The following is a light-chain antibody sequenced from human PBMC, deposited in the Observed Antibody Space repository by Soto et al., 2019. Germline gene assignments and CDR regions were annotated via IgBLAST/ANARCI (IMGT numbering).Light chain of an antibody. Sequence: DIQMTQSTSTLSASVGDRVTITCRASQSISSWLAWYQQKPGKAPKLLIYKASSLESVVPSRFSGSGSGTEFTLTISSLQPDDFATYYCQQYNSYSRTFGQGTKVEIK. J-gene: IGKJ1*01. CDR2: KAS. CDR3: QQYNSYSRT. CDR1: QSISSW. V-gene: IGKV1-5*03.